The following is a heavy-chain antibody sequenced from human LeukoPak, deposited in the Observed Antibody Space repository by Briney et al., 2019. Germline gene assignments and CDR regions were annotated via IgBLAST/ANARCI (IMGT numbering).Heavy chain of an antibody. V-gene: IGHV3-23*01. Sequence: GGSLRLSCAASGFTFSSYAMNWVRQAPGKGLEWVSAISGSGDSTYYADSVRGRFTISRDNSKNTLYLQMNSLRAEDTAVYYCASTTAGDAFDIWGQGTMVTVSS. CDR1: GFTFSSYA. CDR2: ISGSGDST. D-gene: IGHD2/OR15-2a*01. CDR3: ASTTAGDAFDI. J-gene: IGHJ3*02.